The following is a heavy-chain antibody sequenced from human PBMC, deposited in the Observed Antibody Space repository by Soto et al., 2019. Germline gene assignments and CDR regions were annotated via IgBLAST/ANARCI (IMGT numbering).Heavy chain of an antibody. CDR3: ARRYYDFWSEGYYFDY. CDR2: IYYSGST. V-gene: IGHV4-30-4*01. D-gene: IGHD3-3*01. Sequence: SETLSLTCTVSGGSISSGDYYWSWIRQPPGKGLEWIGYIYYSGSTYYNPSLKSRVTISVDTSKNQFSLKLSSVTAADTAVYYCARRYYDFWSEGYYFDYWGQGTLVTVSS. J-gene: IGHJ4*02. CDR1: GGSISSGDYY.